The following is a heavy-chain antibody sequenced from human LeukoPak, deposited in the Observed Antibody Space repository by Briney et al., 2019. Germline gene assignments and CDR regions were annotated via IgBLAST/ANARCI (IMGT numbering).Heavy chain of an antibody. CDR1: GFTFIDYD. Sequence: GGSLRLSCAASGFTFIDYDMHWVRQVIGKGLEWVSAIGIRGDTHYSGSVKGRFTISRENAESSLYLQMNSLRAEDTAVYYCARGRIQVSGIDEFDYWGQGTLVTVSS. CDR2: IGIRGDT. D-gene: IGHD6-19*01. CDR3: ARGRIQVSGIDEFDY. J-gene: IGHJ4*02. V-gene: IGHV3-13*01.